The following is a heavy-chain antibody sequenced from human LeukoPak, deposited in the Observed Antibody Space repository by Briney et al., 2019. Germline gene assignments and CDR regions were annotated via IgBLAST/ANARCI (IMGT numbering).Heavy chain of an antibody. V-gene: IGHV1-18*01. Sequence: ASVKVSCKASGYTFTSYGISWVRQAPGQGLEGMGWISAYNGNTNYAQKLQGRVTMTKDTSTSTAYMELRSLRSDDTAVYYCARWRRPYYYYMDVWGKGTTVTVSS. CDR3: ARWRRPYYYYMDV. CDR2: ISAYNGNT. J-gene: IGHJ6*03. D-gene: IGHD6-25*01. CDR1: GYTFTSYG.